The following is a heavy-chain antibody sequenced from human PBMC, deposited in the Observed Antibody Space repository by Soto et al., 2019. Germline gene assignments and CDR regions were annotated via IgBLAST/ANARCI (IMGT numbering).Heavy chain of an antibody. J-gene: IGHJ4*02. V-gene: IGHV1-69*02. CDR1: GGTFSSYT. CDR3: ARANTAMVLRPPDY. CDR2: IIPILGIA. D-gene: IGHD5-18*01. Sequence: QVQLVQSGAEVKKPGSSVKVSCKASGGTFSSYTISWVRQAPGQGLEWMGRIIPILGIANYAQKFQGRVTMTADKSTSTAYMELSSLRSEDTAVYYCARANTAMVLRPPDYWGQGTLVTVSS.